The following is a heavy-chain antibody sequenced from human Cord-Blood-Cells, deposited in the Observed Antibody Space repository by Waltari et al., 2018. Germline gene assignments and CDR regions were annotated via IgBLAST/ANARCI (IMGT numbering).Heavy chain of an antibody. D-gene: IGHD2-2*01. CDR3: AKDREVRWYQLLPYYYYYYMDV. V-gene: IGHV3-43D*03. CDR1: GFTFDDYA. J-gene: IGHJ6*03. Sequence: EVQLVESGGVVVQPGGSLRLSCAASGFTFDDYAMHWVRQAPGKCLEWVSLISWDGGSTYYADSVKGRFTISRDNSKNSLYLQMNSLRAEDTALYYCAKDREVRWYQLLPYYYYYYMDVWGKGP. CDR2: ISWDGGST.